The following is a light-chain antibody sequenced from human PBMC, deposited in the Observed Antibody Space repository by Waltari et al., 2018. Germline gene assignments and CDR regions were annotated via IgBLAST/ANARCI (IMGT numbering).Light chain of an antibody. CDR3: HVWHAHFDPGV. CDR1: NIGSYS. V-gene: IGLV3-21*04. Sequence: SYVLTQPPSVSVAPGETASITCGGDNIGSYSVHWYQQKPGKAPLLIIFYDSDRPSGIPARFSGSNSWNTATLTITSVEAGDEARYYCHVWHAHFDPGVFGTGTEVTVL. CDR2: YDS. J-gene: IGLJ1*01.